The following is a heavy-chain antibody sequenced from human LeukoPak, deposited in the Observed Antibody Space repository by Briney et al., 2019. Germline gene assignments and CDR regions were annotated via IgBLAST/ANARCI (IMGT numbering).Heavy chain of an antibody. Sequence: PPGESLRLSCAASGFTFSSYAMHWVRQAPGKGLEWVAVISYDGSNKYYADSVKGRFTISRDNSKNTLYLQMNSLRAEDTAVYYCARDDQGYSSGWYDYWGQGTLVTVSS. V-gene: IGHV3-30-3*01. J-gene: IGHJ4*02. CDR3: ARDDQGYSSGWYDY. CDR2: ISYDGSNK. CDR1: GFTFSSYA. D-gene: IGHD6-19*01.